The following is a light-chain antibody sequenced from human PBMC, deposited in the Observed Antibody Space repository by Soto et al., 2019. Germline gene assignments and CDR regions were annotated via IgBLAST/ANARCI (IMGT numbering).Light chain of an antibody. J-gene: IGLJ1*01. CDR2: SNS. V-gene: IGLV1-44*01. CDR1: SSNIGSNT. CDR3: AAWDDSLNGRYV. Sequence: QSVLTQPPSASGTPVQRVTISCSGSSSNIGSNTVNWYQQLPGTAPKLLIYSNSQRPSGVPDRFSGSKSGTSASLAISGLQSEDEADYYCAAWDDSLNGRYVFGTGTKLTVL.